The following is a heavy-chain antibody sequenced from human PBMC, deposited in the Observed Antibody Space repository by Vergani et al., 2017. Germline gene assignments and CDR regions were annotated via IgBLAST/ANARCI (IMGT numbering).Heavy chain of an antibody. J-gene: IGHJ4*02. CDR2: IYYSGST. D-gene: IGHD3-22*01. Sequence: QLQLQESGPGLVKPSETLSLTCTVSGGSISSSSYYWGWIRQPPGKGLEWIGSIYYSGSTYYNPSLKSRVTISVDTSKNQFSLKLSSVTAADTAVYYCAKARQRITMIVGPSSWGQGTLVTVSS. CDR3: AKARQRITMIVGPSS. V-gene: IGHV4-39*07. CDR1: GGSISSSSYY.